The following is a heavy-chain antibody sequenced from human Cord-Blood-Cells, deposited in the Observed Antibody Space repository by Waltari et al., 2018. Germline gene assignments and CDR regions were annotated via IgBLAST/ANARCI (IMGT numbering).Heavy chain of an antibody. J-gene: IGHJ5*02. CDR1: GFTFSSYG. CDR3: ARDLGGGWFDP. Sequence: QVQLVESGGGVVQPGRSLRLSCAASGFTFSSYGMHWVRQAPGKGLEWVDVIWYDGSNKYYADSVKGRFTISRDNSKNTLYLQMNSLRAEDTAVYYCARDLGGGWFDPWGQGTLVTVSS. V-gene: IGHV3-33*01. D-gene: IGHD3-16*01. CDR2: IWYDGSNK.